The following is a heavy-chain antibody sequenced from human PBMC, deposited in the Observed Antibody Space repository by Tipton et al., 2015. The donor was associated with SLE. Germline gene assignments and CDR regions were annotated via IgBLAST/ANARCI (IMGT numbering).Heavy chain of an antibody. J-gene: IGHJ4*02. CDR3: APALRGYFDY. D-gene: IGHD2-2*01. V-gene: IGHV4-61*02. CDR1: GGSISSGSYY. CDR2: IYTSGST. Sequence: LRLSCTVSGGSISSGSYYWSWTRQPAGKGLEWIGRIYTSGSTNYNPSLKSRVTISVDTSKNQFSLKLSSVTAADTAVYYCAPALRGYFDYWGQGTLVTVSS.